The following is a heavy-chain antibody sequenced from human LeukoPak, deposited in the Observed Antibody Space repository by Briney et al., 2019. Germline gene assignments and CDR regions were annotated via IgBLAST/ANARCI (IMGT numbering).Heavy chain of an antibody. Sequence: SETLSLTCTVSGGSISSYYWSWIRQPPGKGLEWIGYIYHSGSTYYNPSLKSRVTISVDRSKNQFSLKLSSVTAADTAVYYCARRYCSGGSSYSAGSGAFDIWGQGTMVTVSS. V-gene: IGHV4-59*12. CDR3: ARRYCSGGSSYSAGSGAFDI. J-gene: IGHJ3*02. D-gene: IGHD2-15*01. CDR2: IYHSGST. CDR1: GGSISSYY.